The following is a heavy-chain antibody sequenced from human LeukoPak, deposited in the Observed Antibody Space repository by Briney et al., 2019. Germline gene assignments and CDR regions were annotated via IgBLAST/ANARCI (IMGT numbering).Heavy chain of an antibody. CDR1: GFTFSSYA. Sequence: PGGSLRLSCAASGFTFSSYAMSWVRQAPGKGLEWVSAISGSGGSTYYADSVKGRFTTSRDNSKNTLYLQMNSLRAEDTAVYYCAKEPIAAAGTGWYFDYWGQGTLVTVSS. V-gene: IGHV3-23*01. CDR3: AKEPIAAAGTGWYFDY. D-gene: IGHD6-13*01. CDR2: ISGSGGST. J-gene: IGHJ4*02.